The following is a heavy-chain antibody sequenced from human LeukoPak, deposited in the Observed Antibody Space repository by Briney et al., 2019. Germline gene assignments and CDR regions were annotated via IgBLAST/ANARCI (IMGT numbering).Heavy chain of an antibody. D-gene: IGHD6-6*01. CDR3: ARTSLVEAFDI. Sequence: GGSLRLSCAASGFTFSSYAMHWVRQAPGKGLEWVSSISSSGSYIYYADSVKGRFTISRDNAKTSLYLQMNSLRAEDTAVYYCARTSLVEAFDIWGQGTMVTVSS. V-gene: IGHV3-21*01. CDR2: ISSSGSYI. J-gene: IGHJ3*02. CDR1: GFTFSSYA.